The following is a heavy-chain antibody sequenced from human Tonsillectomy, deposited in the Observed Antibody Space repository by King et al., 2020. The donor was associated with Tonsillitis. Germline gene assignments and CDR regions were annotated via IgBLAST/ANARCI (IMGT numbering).Heavy chain of an antibody. Sequence: VQLVESGGGLVQPGGSLRLSCSASGFTFSSYAMHWVRQAPGKGLEYVSAIRSNGGSTYYTDSVKGRFTISRDNSKNTLYLQMSSLRAEDTAVYYCVKGGYSSGWAAFDIWGQGTMVTVSS. CDR1: GFTFSSYA. CDR2: IRSNGGST. V-gene: IGHV3-64D*06. D-gene: IGHD6-19*01. J-gene: IGHJ3*02. CDR3: VKGGYSSGWAAFDI.